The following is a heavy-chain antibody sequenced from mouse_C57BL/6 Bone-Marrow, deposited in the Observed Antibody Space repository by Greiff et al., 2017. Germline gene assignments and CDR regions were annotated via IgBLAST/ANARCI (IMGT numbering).Heavy chain of an antibody. CDR3: AKRGRWYFDV. V-gene: IGHV4-1*01. CDR1: GIDFSRYW. Sequence: EVMLVQSGGGLVQPGGSLKLSCAASGIDFSRYWMRWVRRAPGNGLEWIGEINPDSSTITYAPSLKDKFIISRDNAKKTLYLQMSKVRAEDTALYYCAKRGRWYFDVWGTGTTVTVSS. J-gene: IGHJ1*03. CDR2: INPDSSTI.